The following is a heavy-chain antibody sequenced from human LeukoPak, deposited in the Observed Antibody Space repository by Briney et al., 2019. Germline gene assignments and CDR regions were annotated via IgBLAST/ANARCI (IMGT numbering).Heavy chain of an antibody. D-gene: IGHD3-10*01. CDR2: INHNGNVN. Sequence: GSLRLSCAASGFTFSSYWMNWARQAPGKGLEWVASINHNGNVNYYVDSVKGRFTISRDNAKNSLYLQMNSLRAEDTAVYYCARGSRGFGEFMDVWGQGTTVTVSS. CDR3: ARGSRGFGEFMDV. V-gene: IGHV3-7*03. CDR1: GFTFSSYW. J-gene: IGHJ6*02.